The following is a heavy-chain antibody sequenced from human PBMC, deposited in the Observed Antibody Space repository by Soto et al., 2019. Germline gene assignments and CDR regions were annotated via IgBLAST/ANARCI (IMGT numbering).Heavy chain of an antibody. D-gene: IGHD3-3*01. J-gene: IGHJ6*02. Sequence: QVLLVQSGAEVRKPGSSVKVSCKPSGGTFSDYALSWVRQAPGQGLEWMGNIIPMYGRRNYAQKYQGRVTISADESTTTVYVEMRGLSFEDTAVYFCARDAPLRNGMDVWGQGTTVTVSS. CDR1: GGTFSDYA. CDR3: ARDAPLRNGMDV. V-gene: IGHV1-69*18. CDR2: IIPMYGRR.